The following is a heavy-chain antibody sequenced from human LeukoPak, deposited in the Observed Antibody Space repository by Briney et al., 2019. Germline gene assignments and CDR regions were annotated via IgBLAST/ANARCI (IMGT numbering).Heavy chain of an antibody. D-gene: IGHD6-19*01. CDR1: GGSISTYY. Sequence: SETLSLTCTVSGGSISTYYWSWIRQPPGKGLEWIGYIYYSGTTNYNPSLKSRVTISVDTSKNQFSLTLSSVTAADTAVYYCARGEYSSGWNIWIYDYWGQGTLVTVSS. J-gene: IGHJ4*02. CDR3: ARGEYSSGWNIWIYDY. CDR2: IYYSGTT. V-gene: IGHV4-59*08.